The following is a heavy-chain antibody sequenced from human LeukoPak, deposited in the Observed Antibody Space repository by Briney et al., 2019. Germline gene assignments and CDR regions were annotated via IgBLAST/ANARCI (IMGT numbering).Heavy chain of an antibody. J-gene: IGHJ5*02. CDR1: GYTFTSYD. CDR3: ARGGVVVVAATFSGWSYWFDP. Sequence: ASVKVSCKASGYTFTSYDINWVRQATGQGLEWMGWMNPNSGNTGYAQKFQGRVTMTRNTSISTAYMELGSLRSEDTAVYYCARGGVVVVAATFSGWSYWFDPWGQGTLVTVSS. CDR2: MNPNSGNT. D-gene: IGHD2-15*01. V-gene: IGHV1-8*01.